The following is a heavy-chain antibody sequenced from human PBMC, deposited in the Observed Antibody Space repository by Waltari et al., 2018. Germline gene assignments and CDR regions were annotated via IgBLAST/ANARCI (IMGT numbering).Heavy chain of an antibody. Sequence: QAQLVQSGAEVKKPGAPVRVSCKASGYIFSNYAIHWVRQAPGQGLEWRGGINAGNGYTQYSQKFHGRVTITRDTSASTAYMEMGSLRSEDTAVFYCARSRADLIDVDYSMDVWGQGTTVTVSS. CDR2: INAGNGYT. CDR3: ARSRADLIDVDYSMDV. V-gene: IGHV1-3*01. J-gene: IGHJ6*02. D-gene: IGHD3-10*02. CDR1: GYIFSNYA.